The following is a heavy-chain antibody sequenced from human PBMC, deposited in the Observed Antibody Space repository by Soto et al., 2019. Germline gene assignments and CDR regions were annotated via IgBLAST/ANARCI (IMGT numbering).Heavy chain of an antibody. Sequence: QVQLVESGGGVVQPGRSLRLSCAASGFTFSSYGMHWVRQAPGKGLEWVAVIWYDGSNKYYADSVKGRFTISRDNSKNTLYLQMNSLRAEDTAVYYCARDGDRARSSVDYYYYYGMDVWGQGTTVTVSS. V-gene: IGHV3-33*01. CDR2: IWYDGSNK. CDR1: GFTFSSYG. CDR3: ARDGDRARSSVDYYYYYGMDV. D-gene: IGHD6-6*01. J-gene: IGHJ6*02.